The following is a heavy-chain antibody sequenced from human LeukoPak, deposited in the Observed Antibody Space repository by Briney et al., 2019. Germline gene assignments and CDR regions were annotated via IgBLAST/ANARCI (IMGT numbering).Heavy chain of an antibody. CDR2: INPSGGST. Sequence: ASLKVSCKASGYTFNNYYIHWVRQAPGQGLEWMGIINPSGGSTSYAQKFQGRVTMTSDTSTSTVYMELSRLRSEDTAMYYCARAPSGGGHIVVVTAIDNWGQGTLVTVSS. CDR1: GYTFNNYY. D-gene: IGHD2-21*02. V-gene: IGHV1-46*02. J-gene: IGHJ4*02. CDR3: ARAPSGGGHIVVVTAIDN.